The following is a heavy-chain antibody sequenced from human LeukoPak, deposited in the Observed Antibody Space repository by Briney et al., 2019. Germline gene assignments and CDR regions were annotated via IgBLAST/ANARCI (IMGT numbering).Heavy chain of an antibody. J-gene: IGHJ6*02. CDR3: STWAFYHGLDV. Sequence: PGGSLRLSCAASGFAFADHAMHWVRQIPGKGLECVAHIHADGGRTFYADSVKGRFTVSRDNGKNSLFLQMDSLTSDDTALYYCSTWAFYHGLDVWGQGATVIVSS. CDR1: GFAFADHA. V-gene: IGHV3-43*02. D-gene: IGHD2/OR15-2a*01. CDR2: IHADGGRT.